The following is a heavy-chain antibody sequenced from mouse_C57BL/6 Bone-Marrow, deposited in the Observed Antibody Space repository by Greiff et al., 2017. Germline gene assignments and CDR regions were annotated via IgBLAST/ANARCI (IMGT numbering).Heavy chain of an antibody. CDR1: GYTFTSYW. CDR2: IHPNSGST. J-gene: IGHJ4*01. V-gene: IGHV1-64*01. CDR3: AREDYYGSSYDYAMDY. Sequence: VQLQQPRAELVKPGASVKLSCKASGYTFTSYWMHWVKQRPGQGLEWIGMIHPNSGSTNYNEKFKSKATLTVDKSSSTAYMQLSSLTSEDSAVYYCAREDYYGSSYDYAMDYWGQGTSVTVSS. D-gene: IGHD1-1*01.